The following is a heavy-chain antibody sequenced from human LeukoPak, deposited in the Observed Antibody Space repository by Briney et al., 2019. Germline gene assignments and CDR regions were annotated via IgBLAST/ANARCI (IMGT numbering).Heavy chain of an antibody. CDR2: INPNSGGT. CDR1: GYTFTGHY. D-gene: IGHD2-2*01. V-gene: IGHV1-2*04. CDR3: AREFVVVPAAMVDDY. Sequence: ASVKVSCKASGYTFTGHYMHWVRQAPGQGLEWMGWINPNSGGTNYEQKFQGWVTMIRETSISTAYMELRRLRSDDTAVYYCAREFVVVPAAMVDDYWGQGTLVTVSS. J-gene: IGHJ4*02.